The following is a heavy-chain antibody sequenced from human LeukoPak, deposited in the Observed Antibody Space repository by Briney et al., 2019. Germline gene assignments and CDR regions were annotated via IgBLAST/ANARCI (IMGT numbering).Heavy chain of an antibody. V-gene: IGHV1-2*02. D-gene: IGHD3-9*01. J-gene: IGHJ4*02. CDR1: GYTFTGYY. Sequence: ASAKVSCKASGYTFTGYYMHWVRQAPGQGLEWMGWINPNQGDTNYAQKFQDRVSMTRDTSISTAYMHLSRLRSADTAVYYCARSPHILTGENLDYWGQGTLLTVSS. CDR2: INPNQGDT. CDR3: ARSPHILTGENLDY.